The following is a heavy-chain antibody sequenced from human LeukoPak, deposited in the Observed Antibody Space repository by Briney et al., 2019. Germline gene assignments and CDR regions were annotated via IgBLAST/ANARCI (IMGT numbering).Heavy chain of an antibody. CDR3: ARGPHDTAYYFDQ. J-gene: IGHJ4*02. CDR2: IDPNSGGT. V-gene: IGHV1-2*06. D-gene: IGHD5-18*01. Sequence: GASVKVSCKASGFSFTGYFMHWVRQAPGQGPEWMGRIDPNSGGTNYALKFQGRVTMTRDTPITTAYMDLSRLRFDDTAVYYCARGPHDTAYYFDQWGQGTLVTVSS. CDR1: GFSFTGYF.